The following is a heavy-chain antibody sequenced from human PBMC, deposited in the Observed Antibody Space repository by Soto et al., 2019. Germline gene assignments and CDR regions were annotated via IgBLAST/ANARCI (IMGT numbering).Heavy chain of an antibody. V-gene: IGHV4-31*03. CDR1: GGSISSGGYY. D-gene: IGHD5-18*01. CDR2: IYYSGST. J-gene: IGHJ4*02. Sequence: SETLSLTCTVSGGSISSGGYYWSWIRQHPGKGLEWIGYIYYSGSTYYNPSLKSRVTISVDTSKNQFSLKLSSVTAADTAGCYCARSGYSYGPNPLLYWGQGTLVTVS. CDR3: ARSGYSYGPNPLLY.